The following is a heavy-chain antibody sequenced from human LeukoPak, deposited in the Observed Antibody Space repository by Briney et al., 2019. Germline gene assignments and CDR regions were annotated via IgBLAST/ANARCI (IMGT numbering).Heavy chain of an antibody. D-gene: IGHD6-6*01. Sequence: SETLSLTCAVYGGSFSAYYWSWIRQPPGKGLEWIGEINHSGSTNYNPSLKSRLTISADTSKNQFSLTLTSVTAADTAVYYCARDRSVGVLPAPPFDFWGQGTLVTVSS. CDR2: INHSGST. V-gene: IGHV4-34*01. CDR1: GGSFSAYY. CDR3: ARDRSVGVLPAPPFDF. J-gene: IGHJ4*02.